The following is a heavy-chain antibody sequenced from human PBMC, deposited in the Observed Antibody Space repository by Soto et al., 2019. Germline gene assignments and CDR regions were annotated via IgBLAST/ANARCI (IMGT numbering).Heavy chain of an antibody. CDR2: IYYSGST. CDR1: GGTISSYY. D-gene: IGHD2-15*01. Sequence: SETMSLTSTVSGGTISSYYWSWIRKKTGKGLEWIGYIYYSGSTNYNPSLKSRVTISVDTSKNQFSLKLSSVTAADTAVYYCARNPCGGSGGSCYSGGYYYYYNGMDVRGQGTTVTVSS. V-gene: IGHV4-59*01. J-gene: IGHJ6*02. CDR3: ARNPCGGSGGSCYSGGYYYYYNGMDV.